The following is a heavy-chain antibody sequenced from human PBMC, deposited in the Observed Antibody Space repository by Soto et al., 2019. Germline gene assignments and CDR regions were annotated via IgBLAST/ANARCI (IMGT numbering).Heavy chain of an antibody. CDR3: ARAGGLGAVAVDY. D-gene: IGHD6-19*01. CDR2: IYHSVT. Sequence: SETLSLTCAVSGGSISSGGYSWSWIRQPPGKGLEWIGYIYHSVTYYNPSLKSRVTISVDTSKNQFSLKLSSVTAADTAVYYCARAGGLGAVAVDYWGQGTLVTVS. V-gene: IGHV4-30-2*01. J-gene: IGHJ4*02. CDR1: GGSISSGGYS.